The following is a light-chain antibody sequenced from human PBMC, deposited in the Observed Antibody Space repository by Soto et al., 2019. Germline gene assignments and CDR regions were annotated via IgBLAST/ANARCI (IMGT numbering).Light chain of an antibody. J-gene: IGLJ2*01. CDR3: CSYAGSYTLV. Sequence: QSALTQPASVSGSPGQSITISCTGTSSDVGGYNFVSWYLQHPGKAPKLLLYDVNKRPSGVPDRFSGSKSGNTASLTISGLQTEDEADYYCCSYAGSYTLVFGGGTKVTVL. CDR1: SSDVGGYNF. CDR2: DVN. V-gene: IGLV2-11*01.